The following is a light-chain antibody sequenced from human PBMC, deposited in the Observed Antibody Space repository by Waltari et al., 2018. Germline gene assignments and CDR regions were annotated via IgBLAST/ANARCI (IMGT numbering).Light chain of an antibody. CDR3: QSIDISGTYV. Sequence: SYELTQPPSVSMSPGQTAKITCSGDALPKQYAYWYRQKPGQAPVLLIYKDTERPSGFPERFSGPSSGTTVTLTISGVQAEDEADYYCQSIDISGTYVFGTGTKVTVL. CDR2: KDT. V-gene: IGLV3-25*03. CDR1: ALPKQY. J-gene: IGLJ1*01.